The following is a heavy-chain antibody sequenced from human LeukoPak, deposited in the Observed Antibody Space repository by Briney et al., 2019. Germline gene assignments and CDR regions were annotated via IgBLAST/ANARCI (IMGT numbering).Heavy chain of an antibody. D-gene: IGHD3-22*01. CDR1: GFTFSSYA. J-gene: IGHJ4*02. CDR3: ARDPGLYYYDSSGYYYFDY. CDR2: ISYDGSNK. Sequence: HTGGSLRLSCAASGFTFSSYAMHWVRQAPGKGLEWVAVISYDGSNKYYADSVKGRFTISRDNSKNTLYLQMNSLRAEDTAVYYCARDPGLYYYDSSGYYYFDYWGQGILVTVSS. V-gene: IGHV3-30*04.